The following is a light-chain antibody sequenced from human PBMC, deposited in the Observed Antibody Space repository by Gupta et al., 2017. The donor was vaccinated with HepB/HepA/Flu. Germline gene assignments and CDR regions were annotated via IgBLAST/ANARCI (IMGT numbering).Light chain of an antibody. CDR1: SSNIGSNT. CDR2: SNN. Sequence: QSVLTQPPSASGNPGQRVTISCSGSSSNIGSNTVNWYQQLPGTAPKLLIYSNNQRPSGVPDRFSGSKSGTSASLAIIGLRSEDEADYYCAAWDDSLNAWVFGGGTKLTVL. J-gene: IGLJ3*02. V-gene: IGLV1-44*01. CDR3: AAWDDSLNAWV.